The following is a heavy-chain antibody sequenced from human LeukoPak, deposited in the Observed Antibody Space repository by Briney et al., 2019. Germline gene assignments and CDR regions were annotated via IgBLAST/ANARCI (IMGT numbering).Heavy chain of an antibody. Sequence: PSQTLSLTCTVSGGSISSGSYYWSWIRQPAGKGLEWIGRIYTTGIINYNPSLKSRVTISVDTSKNQFSLKLSSVTAADTAVYYCARLVGARGDFDYWGQGTLVTVSS. CDR3: ARLVGARGDFDY. CDR1: GGSISSGSYY. V-gene: IGHV4-61*02. D-gene: IGHD1-26*01. CDR2: IYTTGII. J-gene: IGHJ4*02.